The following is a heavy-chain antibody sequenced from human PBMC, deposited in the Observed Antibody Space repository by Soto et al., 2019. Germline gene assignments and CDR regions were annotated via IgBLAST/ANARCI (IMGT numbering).Heavy chain of an antibody. CDR3: ARHLAVWDYSSSWYYYYYGMDV. V-gene: IGHV5-51*01. CDR1: GYRFSSYW. CDR2: IYPNDSRV. Sequence: PGESLKISCQTSGYRFSSYWIVWVRQMPGKGLEWMGIIYPNDSRVKYNPSVQGQVTMSVDRSISTAYLQWSSLRASDTAVYYCARHLAVWDYSSSWYYYYYGMDVWGQGTTVTVSS. D-gene: IGHD6-13*01. J-gene: IGHJ6*02.